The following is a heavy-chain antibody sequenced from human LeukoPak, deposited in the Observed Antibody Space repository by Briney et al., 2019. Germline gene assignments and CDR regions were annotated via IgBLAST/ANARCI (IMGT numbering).Heavy chain of an antibody. V-gene: IGHV1-18*01. D-gene: IGHD3-22*01. J-gene: IGHJ5*02. Sequence: ASVKVSCKASGDTFTSYGISWVRQAPGQGLEWMGWISAYNGNTNYAQKLQGRVTMTTDTSTSTAYMELRSLRSDDTAVYYCAREIEYYYDSSGYLGVHWFDPWGQGTLVTVSS. CDR1: GDTFTSYG. CDR2: ISAYNGNT. CDR3: AREIEYYYDSSGYLGVHWFDP.